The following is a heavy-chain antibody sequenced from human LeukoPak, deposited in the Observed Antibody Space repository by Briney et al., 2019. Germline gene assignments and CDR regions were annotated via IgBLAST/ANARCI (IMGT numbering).Heavy chain of an antibody. CDR1: GGSISSYY. J-gene: IGHJ4*02. V-gene: IGHV4-39*01. Sequence: SETLSLTCTVSGGSISSYYWSWIRQPPGKGLEWIGSIYYSGSTYYNPSLKSRVTISVDTSKNQFSLKLSSVTAADTAVYYCARRGYYDSSGYWSPFFDYWGQGTLVTVSS. CDR2: IYYSGST. CDR3: ARRGYYDSSGYWSPFFDY. D-gene: IGHD3-22*01.